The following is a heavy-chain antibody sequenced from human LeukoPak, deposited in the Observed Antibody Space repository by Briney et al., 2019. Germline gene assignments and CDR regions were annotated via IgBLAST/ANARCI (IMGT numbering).Heavy chain of an antibody. CDR1: GYTFTNYE. Sequence: ASVKVSCKASGYTFTNYEINWVRQGTGQGLEWLGWMNPSSGNTGYAQKFQGRVTMTRDTSISTAYMELSSLRSEDTAVYYCARDRPTIFGVVLNYYYYYYMDVWGKGTTVTVSS. V-gene: IGHV1-8*01. J-gene: IGHJ6*03. CDR2: MNPSSGNT. D-gene: IGHD3-3*01. CDR3: ARDRPTIFGVVLNYYYYYYMDV.